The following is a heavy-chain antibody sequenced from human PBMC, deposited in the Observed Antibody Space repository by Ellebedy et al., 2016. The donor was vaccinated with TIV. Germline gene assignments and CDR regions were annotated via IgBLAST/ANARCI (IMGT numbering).Heavy chain of an antibody. CDR3: TTFRGRRYYFDY. Sequence: GESLKISXAASGFTFSNAWMSWVRQAPGKGLEWVGRIKSKTDGGTTDYAAPVKGRFTISRDDSKNTLYLQMNSLKTEDTAVYYCTTFRGRRYYFDYWGQGTLVTVSS. J-gene: IGHJ4*02. CDR2: IKSKTDGGTT. D-gene: IGHD3-10*01. CDR1: GFTFSNAW. V-gene: IGHV3-15*01.